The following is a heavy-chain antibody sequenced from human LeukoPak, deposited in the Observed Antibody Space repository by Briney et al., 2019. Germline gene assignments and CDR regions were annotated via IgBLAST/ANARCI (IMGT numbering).Heavy chain of an antibody. V-gene: IGHV3-23*01. J-gene: IGHJ4*02. Sequence: GGSLRLSCAASGFSFSSYAMSWVRQAPGKGLEWVSAMSGSGGITYYADSVKGRFTISRDNSKNTLYLQMNSLRAEDTAVYYCAKDLVIAAVGTVGYWGQGTLVTVSS. D-gene: IGHD6-13*01. CDR2: MSGSGGIT. CDR3: AKDLVIAAVGTVGY. CDR1: GFSFSSYA.